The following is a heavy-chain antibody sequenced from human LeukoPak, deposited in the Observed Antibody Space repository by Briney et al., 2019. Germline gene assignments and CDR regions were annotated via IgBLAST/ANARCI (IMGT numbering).Heavy chain of an antibody. Sequence: ASVKVSCKASGYTYTGHYIHWVRQAPGDGLEWMGGINPDSGDTNYAQTFEGRVTMTRDTSISTASLDLSKLRSDDTAVYYCARESIRIVGAAKVKFFDYWGQGTLLTVSS. CDR3: ARESIRIVGAAKVKFFDY. CDR1: GYTYTGHY. CDR2: INPDSGDT. D-gene: IGHD1-26*01. J-gene: IGHJ4*02. V-gene: IGHV1-2*02.